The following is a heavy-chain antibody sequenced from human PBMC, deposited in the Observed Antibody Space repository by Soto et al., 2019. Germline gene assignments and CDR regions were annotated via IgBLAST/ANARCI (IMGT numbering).Heavy chain of an antibody. D-gene: IGHD1-26*01. CDR2: IIPIFGTA. V-gene: IGHV1-69*13. J-gene: IGHJ6*02. CDR1: GGTFSSYA. CDR3: ARGSGSYSFYYYGMDV. Sequence: SVKGSCKASGGTFSSYAISWVRQAPGQGLEWMGGIIPIFGTANYAQKFQGRVTITADESTSTAYMELSSLRSEDTAVYYCARGSGSYSFYYYGMDVWGQGTTVTVSS.